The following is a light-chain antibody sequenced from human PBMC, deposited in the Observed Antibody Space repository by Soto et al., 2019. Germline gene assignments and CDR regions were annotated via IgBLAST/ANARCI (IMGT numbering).Light chain of an antibody. V-gene: IGKV3-20*01. J-gene: IGKJ1*01. Sequence: EIVLTQSPGTLSLSPGERATLSCRASQSVNSNYLAWYQHKPGQGPRLLMYGASSRATGIPDRFSGSGSGTDFTLTISRLEPEDFAVYYWQQYDNSPRTFGQGTKVEIK. CDR3: QQYDNSPRT. CDR2: GAS. CDR1: QSVNSNY.